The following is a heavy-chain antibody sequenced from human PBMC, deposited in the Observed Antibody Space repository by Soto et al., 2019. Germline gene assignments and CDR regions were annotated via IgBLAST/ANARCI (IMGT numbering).Heavy chain of an antibody. D-gene: IGHD1-26*01. CDR1: GYSFTDYW. V-gene: IGHV5-51*01. J-gene: IGHJ4*02. CDR2: IYPGDSDT. Sequence: SGYSFTDYWIGWVRQMPGKGLEWMGIIYPGDSDTRYNPSFQGRVTISADKSITTAYLQWSSLKASDTAMYFCARLSGARSPANFWGQGTRVTVSS. CDR3: ARLSGARSPANF.